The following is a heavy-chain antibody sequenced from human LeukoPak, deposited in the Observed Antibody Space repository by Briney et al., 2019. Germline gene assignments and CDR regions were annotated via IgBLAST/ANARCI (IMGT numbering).Heavy chain of an antibody. Sequence: GGSLRLSCEASGFTYRNYAMNWVRQAPGKGLEWVSSITGSGDYTYYTESVKGRFTISRDNSKDTLSLQMNSLRAEDTAIYYCARDLGDWSALQIEYWGQGTLVTVSS. D-gene: IGHD3/OR15-3a*01. CDR3: ARDLGDWSALQIEY. CDR2: ITGSGDYT. CDR1: GFTYRNYA. V-gene: IGHV3-23*01. J-gene: IGHJ4*02.